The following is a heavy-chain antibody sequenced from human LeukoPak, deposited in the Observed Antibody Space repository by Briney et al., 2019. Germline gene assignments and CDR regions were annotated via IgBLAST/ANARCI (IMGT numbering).Heavy chain of an antibody. D-gene: IGHD6-13*01. CDR2: INNDGSTT. CDR3: AKDRGSSSWYGWFDP. J-gene: IGHJ5*02. Sequence: GGSLRLSCEASGLTFSKSWMHWVRQAPGKGLVWVSRINNDGSTTSYADPVKGRFIISRDNAKNSLYLQMNSLRAEDTALYYCAKDRGSSSWYGWFDPWGQGTLVTVSS. V-gene: IGHV3-74*01. CDR1: GLTFSKSW.